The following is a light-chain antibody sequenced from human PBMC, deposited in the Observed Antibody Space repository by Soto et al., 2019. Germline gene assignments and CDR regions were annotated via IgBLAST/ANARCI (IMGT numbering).Light chain of an antibody. J-gene: IGKJ3*01. CDR3: QQYGSSPFT. CDR1: QSVSSSH. Sequence: EIVLTQSPATLSLSPGERATLSCGASQSVSSSHLAWYQQKPGLAPRLLIYDASRRTTGIPDRFSGSGSGTYSTLTISRLAHEDFAVYYCQQYGSSPFTFGPGTKVDIK. CDR2: DAS. V-gene: IGKV3D-20*01.